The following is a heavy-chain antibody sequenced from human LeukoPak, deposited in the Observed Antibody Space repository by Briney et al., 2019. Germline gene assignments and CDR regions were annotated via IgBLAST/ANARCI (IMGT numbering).Heavy chain of an antibody. D-gene: IGHD3-22*01. CDR3: AKPNSGYTAFHI. V-gene: IGHV3-23*01. J-gene: IGHJ3*02. CDR2: ISSSGGST. CDR1: RFTFTSYA. Sequence: GGSLRLSCAASRFTFTSYAMSWVRQAPGKGLEWVSAISSSGGSTYHADSVKGRFTISRDNSKNTLYLQMNSLRAEDTAVYYCAKPNSGYTAFHIWGQGTMVTVSS.